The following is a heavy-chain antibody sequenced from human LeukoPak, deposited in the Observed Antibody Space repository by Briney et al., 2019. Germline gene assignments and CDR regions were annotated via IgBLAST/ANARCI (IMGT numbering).Heavy chain of an antibody. Sequence: ASVKVSCKASGYTFTSYGISWVRQAPGQGLEWMGWISAYNGSTNYAQKLQGRVTMTTDTSTSTAYMELRSLRSDDTAVYYCARDRGIYYGSGSYATTAQVEVWGQGTLVTVSS. V-gene: IGHV1-18*01. J-gene: IGHJ4*02. CDR3: ARDRGIYYGSGSYATTAQVEV. CDR2: ISAYNGST. CDR1: GYTFTSYG. D-gene: IGHD3-10*01.